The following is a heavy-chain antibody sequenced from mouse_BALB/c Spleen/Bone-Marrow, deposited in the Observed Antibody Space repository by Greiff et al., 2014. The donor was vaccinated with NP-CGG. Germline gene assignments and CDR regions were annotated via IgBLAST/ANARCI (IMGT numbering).Heavy chain of an antibody. CDR3: ARDWLRRAMDY. Sequence: VQLVESGPGLVAPSQSLSITCTVSGFSLTSYGVHWVRQPPGKGLEWLGVIWAGGSTNYNSALMSRLSISKDNSKSQVFLKMNSLRTDDTAMYYCARDWLRRAMDYWGQGTSVTVSS. CDR2: IWAGGST. D-gene: IGHD2-2*01. CDR1: GFSLTSYG. V-gene: IGHV2-9*02. J-gene: IGHJ4*01.